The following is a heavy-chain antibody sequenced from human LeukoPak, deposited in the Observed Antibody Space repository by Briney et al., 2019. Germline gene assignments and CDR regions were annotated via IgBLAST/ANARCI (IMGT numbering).Heavy chain of an antibody. CDR2: IYHSGST. D-gene: IGHD2-8*02. V-gene: IGHV4-59*12. CDR3: ARDVLGIGNWFDP. J-gene: IGHJ5*02. Sequence: PSEALSLTCTVSGGSMSSYYWNWIRQPPGKGLEWIGYIYHSGSTYYNPSLKSRVTISVDRSKNQFSLKLSPVTAADTAVYYCARDVLGIGNWFDPWGQGTLVTVSS. CDR1: GGSMSSYY.